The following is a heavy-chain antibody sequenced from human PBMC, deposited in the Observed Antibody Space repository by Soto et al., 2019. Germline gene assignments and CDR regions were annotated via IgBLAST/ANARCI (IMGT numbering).Heavy chain of an antibody. CDR2: ISASGGAT. D-gene: IGHD2-21*01. Sequence: PGGSLRLSCVASRFTFTSYAMSWVRQAPGKGLAWVAAISASGGATIHADSVKGRLTISRDNSKNTLYLQMNSLRGEDTAVYYCAKDVEGGRLFRGAFDYWGQGTQVTVSS. CDR3: AKDVEGGRLFRGAFDY. V-gene: IGHV3-23*01. J-gene: IGHJ4*02. CDR1: RFTFTSYA.